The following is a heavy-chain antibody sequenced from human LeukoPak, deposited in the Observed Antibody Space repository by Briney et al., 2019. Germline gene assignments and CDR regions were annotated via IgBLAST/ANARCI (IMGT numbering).Heavy chain of an antibody. CDR1: GGSISSYY. CDR3: ARGAYYYGSGRPLFDY. CDR2: IYYSGST. J-gene: IGHJ4*02. V-gene: IGHV4-59*01. D-gene: IGHD3-10*01. Sequence: SETLSLTCTVSGGSISSYYWSWIRHPSGKGLESIGYIYYSGSTNYNPSLKSRVTISVDTSKNQFSLKLSSVTAADTAVYYCARGAYYYGSGRPLFDYWGQGTLVTVSS.